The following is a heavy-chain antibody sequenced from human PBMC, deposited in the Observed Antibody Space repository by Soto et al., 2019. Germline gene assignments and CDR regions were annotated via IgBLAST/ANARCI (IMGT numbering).Heavy chain of an antibody. CDR1: GGTFCSYT. CDR2: IIPILGIA. Sequence: GASVKVSCKASGGTFCSYTISWVRQAPGQGLEWMGRIIPILGIANYAQKFQGRVTITADKSTSTAYMELSSLRSEDTAVYYCASTGRESGGRGFDPWGQGTLVTVSS. D-gene: IGHD2-15*01. J-gene: IGHJ5*02. CDR3: ASTGRESGGRGFDP. V-gene: IGHV1-69*02.